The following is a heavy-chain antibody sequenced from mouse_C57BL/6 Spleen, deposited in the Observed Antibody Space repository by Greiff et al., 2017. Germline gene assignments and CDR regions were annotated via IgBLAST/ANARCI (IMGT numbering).Heavy chain of an antibody. Sequence: QVQLQQPGAELVKPGASVKMSCKASGYTFTSYWITWVKQRPGQGLEWIGDIYPGSGSTNYNEKFKSKATLTVDTSSSTAYMQLSSLTSEDSAVYYCARFITTVKGAMDDWGQGTSVTVSS. D-gene: IGHD1-2*01. CDR3: ARFITTVKGAMDD. J-gene: IGHJ4*01. CDR1: GYTFTSYW. CDR2: IYPGSGST. V-gene: IGHV1-55*01.